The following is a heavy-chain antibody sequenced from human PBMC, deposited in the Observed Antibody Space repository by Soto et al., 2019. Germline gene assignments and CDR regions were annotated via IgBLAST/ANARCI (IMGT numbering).Heavy chain of an antibody. CDR3: ARRLPIGYYYYMDV. CDR2: IYYSGST. V-gene: IGHV4-59*08. CDR1: GGSISSYY. J-gene: IGHJ6*03. Sequence: SETLSLTCTVSGGSISSYYWSWIRQPPGKGLEWIGYIYYSGSTNYNPSLKSRVTISVDTSKNQFSLKLSSVTAADTAVYYCARRLPIGYYYYMDVWGKGTTVTV.